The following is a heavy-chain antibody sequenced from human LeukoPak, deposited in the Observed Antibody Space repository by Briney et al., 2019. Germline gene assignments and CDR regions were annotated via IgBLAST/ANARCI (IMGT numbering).Heavy chain of an antibody. D-gene: IGHD3-10*02. CDR2: IYYSGST. V-gene: IGHV4-30-4*02. Sequence: SETLSLTCTVSGGSISSGDYYWSWIRQPPGKGLEWIGYIYYSGSTYYNPSLKSRVTISVDTSKNQFSLKLSSVTAADTAVYYCARDTHAMLFDYWGQGTLVTVSS. CDR1: GGSISSGDYY. CDR3: ARDTHAMLFDY. J-gene: IGHJ4*02.